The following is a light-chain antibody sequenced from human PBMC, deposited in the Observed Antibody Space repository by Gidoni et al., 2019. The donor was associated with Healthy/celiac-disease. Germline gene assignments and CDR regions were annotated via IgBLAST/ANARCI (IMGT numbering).Light chain of an antibody. CDR3: QQYYSYPWT. Sequence: AVRMTQSPSSLSAPTGDRVTITCQASHGISSYLAWYQQKPGKAPKLMIYAASTLQSGVPSRFSGSGSGTDFIITISCLQSEDFATYYRQQYYSYPWTFGQGTKVEIK. J-gene: IGKJ1*01. CDR1: HGISSY. V-gene: IGKV1-8*01. CDR2: AAS.